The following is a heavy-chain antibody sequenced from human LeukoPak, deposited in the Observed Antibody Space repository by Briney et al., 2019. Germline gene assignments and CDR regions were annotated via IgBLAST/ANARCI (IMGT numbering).Heavy chain of an antibody. J-gene: IGHJ4*02. CDR3: ASGRGYSSSWYAGFDY. V-gene: IGHV3-11*01. CDR2: ISSSGSTI. D-gene: IGHD6-13*01. Sequence: GGSLRLSCAASGFTFSDYYMSWIRQAPGKGLEWVSYISSSGSTIYYADSVKGRFTISRDNAKNSLYLQMNSLRAEDTAVYYCASGRGYSSSWYAGFDYWGQGTLVTVSS. CDR1: GFTFSDYY.